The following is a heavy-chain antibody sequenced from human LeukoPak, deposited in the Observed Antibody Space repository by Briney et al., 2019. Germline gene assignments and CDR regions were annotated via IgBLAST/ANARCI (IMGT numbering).Heavy chain of an antibody. CDR2: IYYSGST. CDR3: ARGGAGGVTAYRRGWSDP. J-gene: IGHJ5*02. CDR1: GGSISSYY. V-gene: IGHV4-59*08. Sequence: PSETLSLTCTVSGGSISSYYWSWIRQPPGKGLEWIGYIYYSGSTNYNPSLKSRVTISVDTSKNQFSLKLSSVTAADTAVYYCARGGAGGVTAYRRGWSDPWGQGTLVTASS. D-gene: IGHD3-16*01.